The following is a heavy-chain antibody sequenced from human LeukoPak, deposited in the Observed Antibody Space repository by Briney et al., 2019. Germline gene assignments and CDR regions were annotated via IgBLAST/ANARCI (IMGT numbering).Heavy chain of an antibody. Sequence: SETLSLTCTVSGGSISSYYWSWIRQPPGKGLEWIGYIYYSGSTNYNPSLKSRVTISVDTSKNQFSLKLSSVTAADTAVYYCAREMAIVATDAFDIWGQGTMVTASS. J-gene: IGHJ3*02. V-gene: IGHV4-59*01. CDR2: IYYSGST. CDR3: AREMAIVATDAFDI. D-gene: IGHD5-12*01. CDR1: GGSISSYY.